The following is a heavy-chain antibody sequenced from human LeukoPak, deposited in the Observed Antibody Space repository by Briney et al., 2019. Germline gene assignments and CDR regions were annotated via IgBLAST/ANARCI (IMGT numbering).Heavy chain of an antibody. CDR3: ARERGYSNYVIDY. J-gene: IGHJ4*02. V-gene: IGHV1-2*04. CDR2: INPNSGGT. CDR1: GYTFTGYY. Sequence: APVKVSCKASGYTFTGYYMHWVRQAPGQGLEWMGWINPNSGGTNYAQKFQGWVTMTRDTSISAAYMGLSSLRSEDTAVYYCARERGYSNYVIDYWGQGTLVTVSS. D-gene: IGHD4-11*01.